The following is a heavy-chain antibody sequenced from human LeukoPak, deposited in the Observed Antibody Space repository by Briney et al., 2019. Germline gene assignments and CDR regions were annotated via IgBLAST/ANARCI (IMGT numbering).Heavy chain of an antibody. V-gene: IGHV1-46*02. Sequence: ASVKVSCKTSGYTFDRYGISWVRQAPGQGLEWMGIINPSGGSTSYAQKFQGRVTMTRDTSTSTVYMELSSLRSEDTAVYYCARALSGQQLVPFDYWGQGTLVTVSS. D-gene: IGHD6-13*01. J-gene: IGHJ4*02. CDR3: ARALSGQQLVPFDY. CDR2: INPSGGST. CDR1: GYTFDRYG.